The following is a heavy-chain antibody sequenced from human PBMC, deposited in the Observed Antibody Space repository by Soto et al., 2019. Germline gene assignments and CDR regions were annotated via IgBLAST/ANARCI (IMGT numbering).Heavy chain of an antibody. D-gene: IGHD2-15*01. CDR2: IYYSGST. J-gene: IGHJ4*02. Sequence: QLQLQESGPGLVKPSETLSLTCTVSGGSISSSSYYWVWIRQPPGQGLEWIGSIYYSGSTYYTPSLKSLVAISVETSKSQFALKLSSPTPAATAVYYCARHTPAISISDHWGQGTLVTVSS. CDR1: GGSISSSSYY. CDR3: ARHTPAISISDH. V-gene: IGHV4-39*01.